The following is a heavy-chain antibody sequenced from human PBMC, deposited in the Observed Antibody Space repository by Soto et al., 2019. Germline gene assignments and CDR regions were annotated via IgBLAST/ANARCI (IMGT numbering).Heavy chain of an antibody. D-gene: IGHD2-2*01. CDR1: GYTFTGYY. CDR2: INPNSGGT. CDR3: ARDMGYCSSTSCYSVPGAFDI. Sequence: ASVKVSCKASGYTFTGYYMHWVRPAPGQGLEWMGWINPNSGGTNYAQKFQGWVTMTRDTSISTAYMELSRLRSDDTAVYYCARDMGYCSSTSCYSVPGAFDIWGQGTMVTVSS. J-gene: IGHJ3*02. V-gene: IGHV1-2*04.